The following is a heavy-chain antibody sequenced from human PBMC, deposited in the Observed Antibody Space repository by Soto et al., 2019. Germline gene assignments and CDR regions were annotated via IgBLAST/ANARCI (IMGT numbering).Heavy chain of an antibody. D-gene: IGHD2-2*01. CDR3: ARDEDCSSTSCYYYGMDV. Sequence: ASVKVSCKASGYTFTGYYMHCVRQAPGQGLEWMGWINPNSGGTNYAQKFQGRVTMTRDTSISTAYMELSRLRSDDTAVYYCARDEDCSSTSCYYYGMDVWGQGTTVTVSS. CDR2: INPNSGGT. CDR1: GYTFTGYY. V-gene: IGHV1-2*02. J-gene: IGHJ6*02.